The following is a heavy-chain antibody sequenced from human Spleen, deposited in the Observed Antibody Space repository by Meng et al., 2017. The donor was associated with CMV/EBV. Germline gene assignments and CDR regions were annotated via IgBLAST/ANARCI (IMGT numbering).Heavy chain of an antibody. CDR2: MNPNSGNT. V-gene: IGHV1-8*01. J-gene: IGHJ5*02. D-gene: IGHD2-2*01. Sequence: ISWVRQATGKGLEWMGWMNPNSGNTGYAQKFQGRVTMTRNTSISTAYMELSSLRSEDTAVYYCARGRGNVRYCSSTSCYGIRNWFDPWGQGTLVTVSS. CDR3: ARGRGNVRYCSSTSCYGIRNWFDP.